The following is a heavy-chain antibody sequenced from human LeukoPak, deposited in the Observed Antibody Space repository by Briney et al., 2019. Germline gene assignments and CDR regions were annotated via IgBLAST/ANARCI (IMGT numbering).Heavy chain of an antibody. CDR2: ISGSGGST. CDR1: GFTFSSYG. Sequence: GGSLRLSCAASGFTFSSYGMSWVRQAPGKGLEWVSAISGSGGSTYYADSVKGRFTISRDNSKNTLYLQMNSLRAEDTAVYYCAKVGTGSGSYHAWFDPWGQGTLVTVSS. V-gene: IGHV3-23*01. CDR3: AKVGTGSGSYHAWFDP. D-gene: IGHD3-10*01. J-gene: IGHJ5*02.